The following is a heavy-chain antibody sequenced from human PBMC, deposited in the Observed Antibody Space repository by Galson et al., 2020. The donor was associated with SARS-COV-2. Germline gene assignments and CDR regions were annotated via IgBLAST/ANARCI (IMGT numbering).Heavy chain of an antibody. CDR1: GGSISSSNYY. CDR2: IYYTESN. D-gene: IGHD3-9*01. Sequence: SETLSLTCTVSGGSISSSNYYWGWVRQPPGEGLEWIGSIYYTESNYYNPSLTSRVTMSVDTSRNQFSLKLSSVTAADTAVYYCARQILTGYYAFYDVDFWGQGTLVTGSS. J-gene: IGHJ4*02. V-gene: IGHV4-39*01. CDR3: ARQILTGYYAFYDVDF.